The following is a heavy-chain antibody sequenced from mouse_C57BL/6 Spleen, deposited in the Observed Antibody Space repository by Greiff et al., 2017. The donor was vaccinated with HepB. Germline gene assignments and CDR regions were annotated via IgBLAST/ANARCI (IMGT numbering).Heavy chain of an antibody. D-gene: IGHD2-12*01. V-gene: IGHV1-52*01. CDR3: ARGAGGCYFYFDY. J-gene: IGHJ2*01. CDR1: GYTFTSYW. Sequence: QVQLQQPGAELVRPGSSVKLSCKASGYTFTSYWMHWVKQRPIQGLEWIGNIDPSDRETHYNQKFKDKATLTVDKSSSTAYMQLSSLTSEDSAVYYCARGAGGCYFYFDYWGQGTTLTVSS. CDR2: IDPSDRET.